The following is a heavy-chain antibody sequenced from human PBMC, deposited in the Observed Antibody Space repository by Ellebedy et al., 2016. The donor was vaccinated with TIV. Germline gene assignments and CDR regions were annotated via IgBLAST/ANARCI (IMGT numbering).Heavy chain of an antibody. D-gene: IGHD3-9*01. Sequence: GGSLRLSXAASGFTFSSYSMNWVRQAPGKGLEWVSSISSSSSYIYYADSVKGRFTISRDNAKNSLYLQMNSLRAEDTAVYYCAREAGYDILTGYSGYYYGMDVWGQGTTVTVSS. CDR2: ISSSSSYI. CDR3: AREAGYDILTGYSGYYYGMDV. J-gene: IGHJ6*02. V-gene: IGHV3-21*01. CDR1: GFTFSSYS.